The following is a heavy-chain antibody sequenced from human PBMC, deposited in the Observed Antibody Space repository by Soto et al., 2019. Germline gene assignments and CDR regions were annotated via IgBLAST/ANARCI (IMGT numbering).Heavy chain of an antibody. CDR2: ISSSSSTI. J-gene: IGHJ4*02. D-gene: IGHD5-12*01. CDR3: AKDRRRWLRLSGY. CDR1: GFTFSSYS. Sequence: GGSLRLSCAASGFTFSSYSMNWVRQAPGKGLERVSYISSSSSTIYYADSVKGRFTISRDNAKNSLYLQMNSLRDEDTAVYYCAKDRRRWLRLSGYWGQGTLVTVSS. V-gene: IGHV3-48*02.